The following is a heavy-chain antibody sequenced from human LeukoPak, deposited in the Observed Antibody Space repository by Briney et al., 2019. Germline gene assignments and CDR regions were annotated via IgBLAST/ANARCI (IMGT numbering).Heavy chain of an antibody. Sequence: GGSLRLSCAASGFTVSNYWMSWVRQAPGKGLEWVANIKQDGSEKYYMDSVKGRFTISRDNAKNSLYLQMNSLRAEDTAVYYCARYSGSYEVNYYYYYGMDVWGQGTTVTVSS. CDR1: GFTVSNYW. J-gene: IGHJ6*02. CDR3: ARYSGSYEVNYYYYYGMDV. CDR2: IKQDGSEK. V-gene: IGHV3-7*03. D-gene: IGHD1-26*01.